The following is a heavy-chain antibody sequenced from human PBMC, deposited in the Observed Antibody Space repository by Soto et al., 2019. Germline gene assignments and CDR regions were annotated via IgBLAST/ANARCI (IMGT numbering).Heavy chain of an antibody. CDR1: GFSFNNAW. CDR3: SFQESTTVTTFEY. D-gene: IGHD4-17*01. Sequence: GGSLRLSCEASGFSFNNAWMSWIRQAPGKGLEWVGRIKSKIDGGTTDYAAPVKGRFTISRDDSKNTLYLQMNSLKTEDTAVYYCSFQESTTVTTFEYWGHGTLVTVSS. V-gene: IGHV3-15*01. J-gene: IGHJ4*01. CDR2: IKSKIDGGTT.